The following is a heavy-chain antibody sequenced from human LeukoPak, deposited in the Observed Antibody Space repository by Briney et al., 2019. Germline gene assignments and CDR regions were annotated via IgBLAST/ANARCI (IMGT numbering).Heavy chain of an antibody. CDR3: ARAGGMAYYYYHMDV. CDR1: GGSINSTGHC. CDR2: VYYTGST. Sequence: SETLSLTCTVSGGSINSTGHCWAWLRQPPGKGLEWIGRVYYTGSTHKNPSLKSRVTMTVGTSKNQFSLKLSSVTAADTAIYFCARAGGMAYYYYHMDVWGKGTTVTVSS. J-gene: IGHJ6*03. D-gene: IGHD5-24*01. V-gene: IGHV4-39*07.